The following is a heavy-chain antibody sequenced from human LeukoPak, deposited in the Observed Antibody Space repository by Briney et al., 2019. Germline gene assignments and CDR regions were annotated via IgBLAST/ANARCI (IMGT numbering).Heavy chain of an antibody. CDR2: INPNSGGT. V-gene: IGHV1-2*02. Sequence: ASVKVSCKASGYTFTSYYMHWVRQAPGQGLEWMGWINPNSGGTNYARKFQGRVTMTRDTSISTAYMELSRLRSDDTAVYYCARGGGTYYYDSSGYLYWGQGTLVTVSS. J-gene: IGHJ4*02. D-gene: IGHD3-22*01. CDR3: ARGGGTYYYDSSGYLY. CDR1: GYTFTSYY.